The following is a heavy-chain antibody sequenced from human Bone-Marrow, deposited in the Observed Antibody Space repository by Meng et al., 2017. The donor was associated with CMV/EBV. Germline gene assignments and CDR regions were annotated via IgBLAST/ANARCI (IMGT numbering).Heavy chain of an antibody. CDR1: GFTFTSSA. V-gene: IGHV1-58*01. J-gene: IGHJ4*02. CDR2: IVVGSGNT. Sequence: SVKVSCKASGFTFTSSAVQWVRQARGQRLEWIGWIVVGSGNTNYAQKFQERVTITRDMSTSTAYMELSSLRSDDTAVYYCARGRSQGSGYSSGRYEGYFDDWGQGTLVTVSS. D-gene: IGHD6-19*01. CDR3: ARGRSQGSGYSSGRYEGYFDD.